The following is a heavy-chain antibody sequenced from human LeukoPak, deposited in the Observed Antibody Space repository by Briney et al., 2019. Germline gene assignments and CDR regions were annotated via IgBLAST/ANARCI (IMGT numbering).Heavy chain of an antibody. D-gene: IGHD3-22*01. Sequence: ASVKVSCKASGYTFTNYGINWVRQAPGQGLEWVGWISAYNGNTNYAQKFQGRVTKATDTSTSTAYMELRSLRSDDTAVYYCAKGADSSSYYPTHYWGQGTLVTVSS. CDR1: GYTFTNYG. CDR2: ISAYNGNT. J-gene: IGHJ4*02. V-gene: IGHV1-18*01. CDR3: AKGADSSSYYPTHY.